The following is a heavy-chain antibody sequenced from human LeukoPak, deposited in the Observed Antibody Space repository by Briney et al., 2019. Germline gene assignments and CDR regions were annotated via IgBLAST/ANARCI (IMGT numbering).Heavy chain of an antibody. J-gene: IGHJ4*02. CDR1: GYTFTSYG. CDR2: ISPYNGNT. V-gene: IGHV1-18*01. Sequence: ASVKVSCKASGYTFTSYGISWVRQAPGQGLEWMGWISPYNGNTDYAQKFQGRVTITADKSTSTAYMELSSLRSEDTAVYYCAREGGYSYGYAHRYWGQGTLVTVSS. D-gene: IGHD5-18*01. CDR3: AREGGYSYGYAHRY.